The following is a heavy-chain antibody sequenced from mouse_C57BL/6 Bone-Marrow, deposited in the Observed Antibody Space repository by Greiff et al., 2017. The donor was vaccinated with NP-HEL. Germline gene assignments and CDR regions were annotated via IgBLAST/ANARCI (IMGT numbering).Heavy chain of an antibody. CDR3: ARSYYGYPWFAY. J-gene: IGHJ3*01. CDR1: GYTFTSYW. D-gene: IGHD2-2*01. CDR2: IDPNSGGT. Sequence: QVQLQQPGAELVKPGASVKLSCKASGYTFTSYWMHWVKQRPGRGLEWIGRIDPNSGGTKYNEKFKSKATLTVDKPSSTAYVQLSSLTSEDSAVYYCARSYYGYPWFAYWGQGTLVTVSA. V-gene: IGHV1-72*01.